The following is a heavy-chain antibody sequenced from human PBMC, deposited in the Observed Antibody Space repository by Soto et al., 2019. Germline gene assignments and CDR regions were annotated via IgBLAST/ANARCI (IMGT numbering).Heavy chain of an antibody. D-gene: IGHD2-15*01. CDR2: ISYDGSNK. CDR3: AKAVLYCSGGSCLCDY. Sequence: QVQLVESGGGVVQPGRSLRLSCAASGFTFSSYGMHWVRQAPGKGLEWVAVISYDGSNKYYADSVKGRFTISRDNSKNTLYRRMSSVIAEDMAVYYCAKAVLYCSGGSCLCDYWGQGTLATVSS. J-gene: IGHJ4*02. V-gene: IGHV3-30*18. CDR1: GFTFSSYG.